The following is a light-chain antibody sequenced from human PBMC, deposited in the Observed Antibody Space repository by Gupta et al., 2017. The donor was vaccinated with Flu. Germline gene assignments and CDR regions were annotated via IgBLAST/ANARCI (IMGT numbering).Light chain of an antibody. Sequence: QLVLTQSPSASASLGASVKLTCPLSSGHSSYAIAWHQQQPEKGPRDLMKLNSDGSHSKGDGIPDRFSGSSSGAERYLTISSLQSEDEADYYCQTWGTGIQVFGGGTKLTVL. J-gene: IGLJ3*02. CDR3: QTWGTGIQV. V-gene: IGLV4-69*01. CDR2: LNSDGSH. CDR1: SGHSSYA.